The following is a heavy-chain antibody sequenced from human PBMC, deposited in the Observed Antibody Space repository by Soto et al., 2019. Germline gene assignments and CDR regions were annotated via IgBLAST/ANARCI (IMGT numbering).Heavy chain of an antibody. Sequence: SAKFSFKAYGGTFSSYTISWVRQAPGQGSEWMGRIIAILGIANYAQKFQGRVTITADKSTSTAYMELSSLRSEDTAVYYCARSSTLYYYYYMDVWGKGTTVTVSS. CDR3: ARSSTLYYYYYMDV. J-gene: IGHJ6*03. V-gene: IGHV1-69*02. CDR1: GGTFSSYT. CDR2: IIAILGIA.